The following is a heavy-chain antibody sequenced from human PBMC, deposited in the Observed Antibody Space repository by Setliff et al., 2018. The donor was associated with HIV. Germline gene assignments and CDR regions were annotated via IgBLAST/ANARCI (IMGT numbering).Heavy chain of an antibody. D-gene: IGHD7-27*01. CDR2: FEPEDDET. Sequence: ASVKVSCKVSGYTVSELSMHWMRQAPGEGLEWMGGFEPEDDETIYAEKFQGRVTMTTDTSTSTAYMELRSLRSDDTAVYYCARDLPTPNWGFDYWGQGTLVTVSS. V-gene: IGHV1-24*01. J-gene: IGHJ4*02. CDR3: ARDLPTPNWGFDY. CDR1: GYTVSELS.